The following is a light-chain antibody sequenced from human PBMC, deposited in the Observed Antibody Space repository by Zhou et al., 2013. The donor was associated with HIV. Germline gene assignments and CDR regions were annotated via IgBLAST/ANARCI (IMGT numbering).Light chain of an antibody. J-gene: IGKJ4*01. CDR3: QQYNKWPLT. CDR2: GAS. V-gene: IGKV3-15*01. CDR1: QSVSTN. Sequence: EIVMTQSPATLSVSPGERATLSCRASQSVSTNVAWYQQKPGQAPTLLIYGASTRATGVPARFSGSGSGTEFTLTISSLQSEDFAVYYCQQYNKWPLTFGGGTKVEIK.